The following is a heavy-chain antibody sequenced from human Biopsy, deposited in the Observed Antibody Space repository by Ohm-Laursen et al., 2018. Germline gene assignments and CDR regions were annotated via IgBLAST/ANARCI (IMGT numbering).Heavy chain of an antibody. CDR3: ARGGSGSGYYGMDV. Sequence: GASVKVSCKASGGTFGSYAISWVRQAPGQGLEWMGRIIPIVGITNHAQTFQGRITLTADKSTFMVYMELSRLRSDDTAIYYCARGGSGSGYYGMDVWGQGATVSVSS. CDR1: GGTFGSYA. V-gene: IGHV1-69*04. J-gene: IGHJ6*02. CDR2: IIPIVGIT. D-gene: IGHD3-10*01.